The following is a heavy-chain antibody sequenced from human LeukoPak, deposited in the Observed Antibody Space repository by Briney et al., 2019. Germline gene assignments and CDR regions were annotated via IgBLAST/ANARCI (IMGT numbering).Heavy chain of an antibody. CDR3: ARAFYCSSTSCPSNPPYYYMDV. Sequence: ASVKVSCKASGYTFTGCYMHWVRQAPGQGLEWMGWINPNSGGTNYAQKFQGRVTMTRDTSISTAYMELSRLRSDDTAVYYCARAFYCSSTSCPSNPPYYYMDVWGKGTTVTVSS. CDR2: INPNSGGT. V-gene: IGHV1-2*02. J-gene: IGHJ6*03. D-gene: IGHD2-2*01. CDR1: GYTFTGCY.